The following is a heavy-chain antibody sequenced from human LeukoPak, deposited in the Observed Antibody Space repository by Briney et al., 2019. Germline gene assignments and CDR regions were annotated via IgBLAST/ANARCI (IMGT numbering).Heavy chain of an antibody. V-gene: IGHV1-2*06. CDR3: AREPATMVRGVLLGRFDP. J-gene: IGHJ5*02. CDR1: GYTFTGYY. CDR2: INPDSGGT. Sequence: GATVKVSCKASGYTFTGYYMHWVRQTPAQGLEWMGRINPDSGGTNYAQKFQGRVTMTRDTSISTAYMDLRRLRSDDTAVYYCAREPATMVRGVLLGRFDPWGQGTLVTVSS. D-gene: IGHD3-10*01.